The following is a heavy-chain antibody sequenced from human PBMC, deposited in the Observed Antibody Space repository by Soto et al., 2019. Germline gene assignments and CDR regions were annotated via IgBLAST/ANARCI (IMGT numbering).Heavy chain of an antibody. J-gene: IGHJ6*03. CDR2: ILSSSGSI. Sequence: EVQLVESGGGLVKPGGSLRLSCAASGITFSSFSFNWVRQAPGKGLEWVSFILSSSGSIYYADSVKGRFTISRDNAKNSLYLQMNSLKDEDTALYYCPRHSGEQLVRRGFYYYYMDVRGKGTTVTVSS. D-gene: IGHD6-6*01. V-gene: IGHV3-21*01. CDR3: PRHSGEQLVRRGFYYYYMDV. CDR1: GITFSSFS.